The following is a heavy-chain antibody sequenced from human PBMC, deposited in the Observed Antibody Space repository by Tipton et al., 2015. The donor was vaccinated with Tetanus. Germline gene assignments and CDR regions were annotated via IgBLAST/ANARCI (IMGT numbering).Heavy chain of an antibody. CDR3: ARGADCSGGSCFSGDFDN. Sequence: SLRLSCAASGFIFSSYGIHWVRQAPGKGLEWVAVSWYDGTDKYYADSVKGRFTISRDNSKNTLYLQMNSLRAEDTAVYYCARGADCSGGSCFSGDFDNWGRGTQVTVSS. D-gene: IGHD2-15*01. V-gene: IGHV3-33*01. CDR2: SWYDGTDK. J-gene: IGHJ4*02. CDR1: GFIFSSYG.